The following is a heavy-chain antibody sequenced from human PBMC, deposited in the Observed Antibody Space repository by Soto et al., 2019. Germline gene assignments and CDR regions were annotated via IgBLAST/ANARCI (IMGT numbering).Heavy chain of an antibody. CDR2: INPSGGST. CDR3: ARVAHSSSWTRSNFFDY. J-gene: IGHJ4*02. CDR1: GYTFTSYY. D-gene: IGHD6-13*01. V-gene: IGHV1-46*01. Sequence: QVQLVQSGAEVKKPGASVKVPCKASGYTFTSYYMHWVRQAPGQGLEWMGIINPSGGSTSYAQKFQGRVTMTRDTSTSTVYMELSSLRSEDTAVYYCARVAHSSSWTRSNFFDYWGQGTLVTVSS.